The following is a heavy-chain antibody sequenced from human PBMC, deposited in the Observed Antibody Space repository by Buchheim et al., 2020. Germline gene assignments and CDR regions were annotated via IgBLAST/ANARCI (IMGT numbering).Heavy chain of an antibody. J-gene: IGHJ4*02. CDR1: GGSVTSGNFY. V-gene: IGHV4-61*01. Sequence: QVQLQESGPGLVKPSETLSVTCTVSGGSVTSGNFYWSWIRQPPGKGLEWIGYIYSSGSTHYHPSLKSRVSISVDPSKNQFSLKLNSVTAADSAVYYCARAHYYDVTGYYSYDFDYGGQGT. CDR3: ARAHYYDVTGYYSYDFDY. D-gene: IGHD3-22*01. CDR2: IYSSGST.